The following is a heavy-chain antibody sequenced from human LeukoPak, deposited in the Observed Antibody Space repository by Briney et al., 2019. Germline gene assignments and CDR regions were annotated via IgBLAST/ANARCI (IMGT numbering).Heavy chain of an antibody. CDR1: GFTFSSYS. J-gene: IGHJ6*02. D-gene: IGHD6-13*01. Sequence: PGGSLRLSCAASGFTFSSYSMNWVRQAPGKGLEWGSSISSSSSYIYYADSVKGRFTISRDNAKNSLYLQMNSLRAEDTAVYYCASCSSWHRPYYYYYGMDVWGQGTTVTVSS. CDR3: ASCSSWHRPYYYYYGMDV. CDR2: ISSSSSYI. V-gene: IGHV3-21*01.